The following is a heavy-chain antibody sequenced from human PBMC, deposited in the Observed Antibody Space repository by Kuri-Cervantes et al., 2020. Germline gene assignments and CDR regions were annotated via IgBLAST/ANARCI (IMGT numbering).Heavy chain of an antibody. V-gene: IGHV3-9*01. CDR3: AAGGGWTYGGKVEH. J-gene: IGHJ5*02. D-gene: IGHD4-23*01. CDR2: ISWNSGSI. CDR1: GFTFDDYA. Sequence: SLKISCAASGFTFDDYAMHWVRQAPGKGLEWVSGISWNSGSIGYADSVKGRFTISRDNAKNSLYLQMNSLRAEDTAVYYCAAGGGWTYGGKVEHWGQGTLVTVSS.